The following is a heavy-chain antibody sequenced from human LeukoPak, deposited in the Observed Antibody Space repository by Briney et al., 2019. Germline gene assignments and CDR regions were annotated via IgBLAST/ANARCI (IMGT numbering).Heavy chain of an antibody. V-gene: IGHV1-2*02. CDR3: ARDLDDAFDI. CDR1: GYTFTDYY. CDR2: INPKTGST. D-gene: IGHD1-1*01. J-gene: IGHJ3*02. Sequence: GASVKVFCKASGYTFTDYYIHWVRQAPGQGLEWMGWINPKTGSTNYPQKFQGRVTMTRDTSISTVNMELSRLRSDDTAVYFCARDLDDAFDIWGQGTVVTVSS.